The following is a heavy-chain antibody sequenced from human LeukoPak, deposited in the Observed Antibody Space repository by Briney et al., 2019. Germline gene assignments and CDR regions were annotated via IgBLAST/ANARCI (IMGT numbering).Heavy chain of an antibody. CDR2: ISSSSSTI. CDR3: ARVGAEASVYFQH. Sequence: GGSLRLSCAASGFTFSSYSMNWVRQAPGKGLEWVSYISSSSSTIYYADSVKGRFTISRDNAKNSLYLQINSLRAEDTAVYYCARVGAEASVYFQHWGQGTLVTVSS. CDR1: GFTFSSYS. V-gene: IGHV3-48*04. J-gene: IGHJ1*01. D-gene: IGHD1-26*01.